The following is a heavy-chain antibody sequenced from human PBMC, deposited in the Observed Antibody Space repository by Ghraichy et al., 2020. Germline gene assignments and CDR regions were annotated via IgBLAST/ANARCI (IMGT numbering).Heavy chain of an antibody. Sequence: RGSLRLSCVVSGSSVSSDYMSWVRQAPGKGLEWVSVIYSGGNTYHSDSVKGRFTISRDNPKNTLYLQMNSLRDEDTAVYYCARGAAAGTPTWGQGTLVTVSS. J-gene: IGHJ5*02. CDR3: ARGAAAGTPT. D-gene: IGHD6-13*01. CDR1: GSSVSSDY. V-gene: IGHV3-53*01. CDR2: IYSGGNT.